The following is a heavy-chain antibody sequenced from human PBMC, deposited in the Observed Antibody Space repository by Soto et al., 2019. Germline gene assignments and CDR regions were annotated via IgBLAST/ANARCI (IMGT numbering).Heavy chain of an antibody. CDR3: ASPKVTSSWSSDY. D-gene: IGHD6-13*01. CDR2: ISGDGDTT. CDR1: GFIFNKYA. V-gene: IGHV3-23*01. Sequence: EVQLLQSGGELVQPGESLRLSCAASGFIFNKYAMTWVRQAPGKGLEWVSAISGDGDTTYYADSVKGRFTISRDNSKNTLFLQMNRLREEDTALYYCASPKVTSSWSSDYWGQGTLVTVSS. J-gene: IGHJ4*02.